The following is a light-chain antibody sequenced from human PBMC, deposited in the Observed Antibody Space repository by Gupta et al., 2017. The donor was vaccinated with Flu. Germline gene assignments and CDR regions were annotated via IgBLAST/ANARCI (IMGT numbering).Light chain of an antibody. CDR2: WAS. CDR1: QNCWDSPNNRSW. J-gene: IGKJ2*01. V-gene: IGKV4-1*01. Sequence: SLGERATIKCKASQNCWDSPNNRSWLAWYQQKPRKPPKLLIYWASSWESGVPERFSGSGSGTDFTLTISSLQAEDVAAYDCQQYDSEPHTFGQGTMLEIK. CDR3: QQYDSEPHT.